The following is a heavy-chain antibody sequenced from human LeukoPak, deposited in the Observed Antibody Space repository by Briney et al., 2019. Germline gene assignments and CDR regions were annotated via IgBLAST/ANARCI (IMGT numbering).Heavy chain of an antibody. Sequence: GGSLRLSCAASGFSFSSYRMNWVRQAPGKGLEWVSSITGSDGQTYLADSVKGRFSISRDNSKNTLDLQMNSLRGEDTAIYYCAKGAIGLDLWGPGSLVTVSS. V-gene: IGHV3-23*01. CDR1: GFSFSSYR. CDR3: AKGAIGLDL. D-gene: IGHD2-2*02. J-gene: IGHJ5*02. CDR2: ITGSDGQT.